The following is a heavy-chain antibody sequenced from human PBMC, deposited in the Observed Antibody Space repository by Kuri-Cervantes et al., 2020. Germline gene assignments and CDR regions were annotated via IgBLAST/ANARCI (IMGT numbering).Heavy chain of an antibody. Sequence: GGSLRLSCAASGFTFSSYSMNWVRQAPGKGLEWVSYISSSSSTIYYADSVKGRFTISRDNAKNSLYLQMNSLRAEDTAVYYCARDPYSSGWYPYYYYGMDVWGQGTTVTVSS. D-gene: IGHD6-19*01. CDR1: GFTFSSYS. CDR3: ARDPYSSGWYPYYYYGMDV. V-gene: IGHV3-48*04. J-gene: IGHJ6*02. CDR2: ISSSSSTI.